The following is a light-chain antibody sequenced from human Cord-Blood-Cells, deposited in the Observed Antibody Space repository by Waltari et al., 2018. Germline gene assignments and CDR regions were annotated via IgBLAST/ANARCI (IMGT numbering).Light chain of an antibody. V-gene: IGLV2-14*01. CDR3: SSYTSSSTV. CDR2: DVS. Sequence: QSALTQPASVSGSPGQPITIPCTGTSSDVGGYNYVSWYQQHPGKAPKLMIYDVSNRPSGVSNRFSGSKSGNTASLTISGLQAEDEAYYYCSSYTSSSTVFGGGTKLTVL. CDR1: SSDVGGYNY. J-gene: IGLJ2*01.